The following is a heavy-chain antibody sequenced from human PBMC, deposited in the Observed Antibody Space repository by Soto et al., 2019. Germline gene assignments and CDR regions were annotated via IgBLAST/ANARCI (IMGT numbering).Heavy chain of an antibody. V-gene: IGHV3-43*01. CDR1: GFTFDDYT. CDR3: AKDTAYDFWSGLAPSGMDV. Sequence: GGSLRLSCAASGFTFDDYTMHWVRQAPGKGLEWVSLISWDGGSTYYADSVKGRFTISRDNSKNSLYLQMNSLRTEDTALYYCAKDTAYDFWSGLAPSGMDVWGQGTTVTVSS. CDR2: ISWDGGST. D-gene: IGHD3-3*01. J-gene: IGHJ6*02.